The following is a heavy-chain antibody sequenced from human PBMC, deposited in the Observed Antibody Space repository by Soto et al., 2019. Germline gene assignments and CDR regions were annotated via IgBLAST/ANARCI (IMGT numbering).Heavy chain of an antibody. V-gene: IGHV3-23*01. D-gene: IGHD3-10*01. Sequence: QLLQSGGGLVQPGGSLTLSCAASGFPFGTTDMSWVRQAPGEGLEWVSTIDGSGGITFYADSVKGRFTISRDNSRNTVYLQMNSLRGDDTALYYCVKNSGWFNTWGQRALVTVSS. J-gene: IGHJ5*02. CDR2: IDGSGGIT. CDR1: GFPFGTTD. CDR3: VKNSGWFNT.